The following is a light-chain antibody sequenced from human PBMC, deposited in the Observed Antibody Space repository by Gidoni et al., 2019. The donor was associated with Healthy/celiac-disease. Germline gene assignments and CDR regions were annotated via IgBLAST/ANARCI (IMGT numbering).Light chain of an antibody. CDR3: QQYGSSRFT. J-gene: IGKJ3*01. CDR1: QSVSSSY. Sequence: DIVLTQSPGTMSLSLGERATLSCRASQSVSSSYLAWYQQKPGQAPRLLIYGASSRATGIPDRFSGSGSGTDFTLTISRLEPEDFAVYYCQQYGSSRFTFGPGTKVDIK. V-gene: IGKV3-20*01. CDR2: GAS.